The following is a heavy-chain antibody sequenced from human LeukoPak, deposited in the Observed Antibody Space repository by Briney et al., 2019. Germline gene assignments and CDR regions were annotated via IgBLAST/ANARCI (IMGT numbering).Heavy chain of an antibody. CDR3: ASTHGVVWCLDH. J-gene: IGHJ4*02. CDR1: GYTFTSYG. Sequence: ASVKVSCKASGYTFTSYGISWLRQAPGQGLEWMGWISAYNGNTNYAQKLQGRVTMTTDTSTSTAYMELRSLRSDDTAVYYCASTHGVVWCLDHWGQGTLVTVSS. V-gene: IGHV1-18*01. CDR2: ISAYNGNT. D-gene: IGHD2-21*01.